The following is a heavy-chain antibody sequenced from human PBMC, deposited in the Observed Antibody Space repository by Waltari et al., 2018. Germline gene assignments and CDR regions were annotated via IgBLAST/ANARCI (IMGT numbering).Heavy chain of an antibody. CDR2: INPNSGGT. CDR3: ARGALGIWSGYTAIDY. Sequence: QVQLVQSGAEVKKPGPSVKVSCQASGYTFTGSSLHWVPQPPAQGLEWMGWINPNSGGTNYAQKFQGRVTMTRDTSISTAYMELSRLRSDDTAVYYCARGALGIWSGYTAIDYWGQGTLVTVSS. D-gene: IGHD3-3*01. CDR1: GYTFTGSS. V-gene: IGHV1-2*02. J-gene: IGHJ4*02.